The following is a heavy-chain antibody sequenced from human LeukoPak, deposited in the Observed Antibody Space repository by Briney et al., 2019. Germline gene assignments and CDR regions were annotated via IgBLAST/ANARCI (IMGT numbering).Heavy chain of an antibody. CDR3: ARSATVTTGYFDF. CDR2: IFYSGST. CDR1: GASISGSGYY. Sequence: SETLSLTCTVSGASISGSGYYWGWIRQPPGKGLEWIGSIFYSGSTYYNPSLKSRVTVSEDTSKNQFSLKLSSVTAADTAVYYCARSATVTTGYFDFWGQGTLVTVSP. J-gene: IGHJ4*02. D-gene: IGHD4-17*01. V-gene: IGHV4-39*07.